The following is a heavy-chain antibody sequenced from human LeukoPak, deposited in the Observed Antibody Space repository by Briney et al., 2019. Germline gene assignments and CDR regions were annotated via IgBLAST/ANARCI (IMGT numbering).Heavy chain of an antibody. J-gene: IGHJ4*02. CDR3: ARAGYWGLTVDY. D-gene: IGHD7-27*01. CDR2: INHSGST. Sequence: SETLSLTCAVYGGSFSGYYWSWIRRPPEKGLEWIGEINHSGSTNYNPSLKSRVTISVDTSKNQFSLKLSSVTAADTAVYYCARAGYWGLTVDYWGQGTLVTVSS. V-gene: IGHV4-34*01. CDR1: GGSFSGYY.